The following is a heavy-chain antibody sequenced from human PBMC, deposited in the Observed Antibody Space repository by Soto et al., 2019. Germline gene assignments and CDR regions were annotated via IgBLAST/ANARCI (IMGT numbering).Heavy chain of an antibody. CDR2: IYYSGTT. D-gene: IGHD1-26*01. CDR1: GGSISSSNW. CDR3: ARREIQGPIDY. V-gene: IGHV4-28*01. Sequence: PSESLSLTCAVSGGSISSSNWWGWIRQPPGKGLEWIGYIYYSGTTYYNPSLKSRVTMSVDTSKNQFSLKLTSVTAVDTAVYYCARREIQGPIDYWGQEPWSPSPQ. J-gene: IGHJ4*01.